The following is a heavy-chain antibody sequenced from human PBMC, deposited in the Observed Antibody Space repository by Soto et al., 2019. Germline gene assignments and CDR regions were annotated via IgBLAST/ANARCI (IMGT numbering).Heavy chain of an antibody. CDR1: GGSISSYY. CDR2: IYYSGST. V-gene: IGHV4-59*01. Sequence: SETLSLTCTVSGGSISSYYWSWIRQPPGKGLEWIGYIYYSGSTNYNPSLKSRVTISVDTSKNQFSLKLSSVTAADTAVYYCVRHSSNTVAARAPFDPWGQGTLVTVSS. J-gene: IGHJ5*02. D-gene: IGHD6-6*01. CDR3: VRHSSNTVAARAPFDP.